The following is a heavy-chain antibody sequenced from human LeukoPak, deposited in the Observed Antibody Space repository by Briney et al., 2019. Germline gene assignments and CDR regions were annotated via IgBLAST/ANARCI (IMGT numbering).Heavy chain of an antibody. J-gene: IGHJ1*01. D-gene: IGHD2-2*01. Sequence: GGCLRLSCEGSGLTFGNYWMSWVRQAPGKGLEWVANIQQHGRETYYGDSVKGRFTISRDNAKNSLYLQMNSLRAEDTAVYYCATYSSSNGREFQYWGQGTLVTVSS. V-gene: IGHV3-7*01. CDR2: IQQHGRET. CDR1: GLTFGNYW. CDR3: ATYSSSNGREFQY.